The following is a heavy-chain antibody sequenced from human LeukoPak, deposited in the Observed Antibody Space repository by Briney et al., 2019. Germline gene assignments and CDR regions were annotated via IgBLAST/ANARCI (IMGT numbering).Heavy chain of an antibody. J-gene: IGHJ3*02. Sequence: ASVKVSCKASGGTFSSYAISWVRQAPGQGLEWMGWISAYNGNTNYAQKLQGRVTMTTDTSTSTAYMELRSLRSDDTAVYYCARDRDDAFDIWGQGTMITVSS. CDR3: ARDRDDAFDI. CDR2: ISAYNGNT. V-gene: IGHV1-18*01. D-gene: IGHD3-10*01. CDR1: GGTFSSYA.